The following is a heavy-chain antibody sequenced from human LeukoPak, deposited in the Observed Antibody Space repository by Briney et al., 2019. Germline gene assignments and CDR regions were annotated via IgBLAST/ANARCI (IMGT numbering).Heavy chain of an antibody. CDR2: INPNSGGT. D-gene: IGHD2-2*01. CDR1: GYTFTGYY. CDR3: ATSYCSSTSCLPWDFDY. V-gene: IGHV1-2*06. J-gene: IGHJ4*02. Sequence: ASVKVSCKASGYTFTGYYMHWVRQAPGQGLEWMGRINPNSGGTNYAQKFQGRVTMTRDTSISTAYMELSRLRSDDTAVYFCATSYCSSTSCLPWDFDYWGQGTLVTASS.